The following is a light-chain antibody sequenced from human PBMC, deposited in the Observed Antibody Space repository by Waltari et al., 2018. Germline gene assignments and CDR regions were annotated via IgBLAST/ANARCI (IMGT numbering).Light chain of an antibody. CDR3: QQYSSYST. Sequence: DIQMTLSPSTLSASVRDRVTSTCLASQSVGSWLDWYQQKPGKAPKLLIYQASNLESGVPSRFSGSGSGTEFTLTISSLQPDDFATYSCQQYSSYSTFGQGTQLQI. J-gene: IGKJ2*01. CDR2: QAS. V-gene: IGKV1-5*03. CDR1: QSVGSW.